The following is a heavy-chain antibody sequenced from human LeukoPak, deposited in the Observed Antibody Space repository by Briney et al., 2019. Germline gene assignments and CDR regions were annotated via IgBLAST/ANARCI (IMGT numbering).Heavy chain of an antibody. J-gene: IGHJ4*02. Sequence: PGGSLRLSCAASGFTFSSYAMSWVRQAPGKGLEWVSTISPSGGNTYYADSVKDRFTISRDNSKNTLYLHMNSLRAEDTAVFYCAKGSSSYYFDYWGQGTLVTVSS. CDR1: GFTFSSYA. CDR2: ISPSGGNT. V-gene: IGHV3-23*01. CDR3: AKGSSSYYFDY. D-gene: IGHD6-6*01.